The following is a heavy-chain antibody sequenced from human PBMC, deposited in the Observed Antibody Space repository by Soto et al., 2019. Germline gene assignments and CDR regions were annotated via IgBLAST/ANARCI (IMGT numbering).Heavy chain of an antibody. Sequence: SGPTLVNPTQTLTLTCTFSGFSLSTSGMCVSWIRQPPGKALEWLAVIEWDDDKYYSTSLKTRLTISKDTSKNLVVLTMTNMDPVDTATYYCARIPSTSPWEYGMDVWGQGTTVTVSS. J-gene: IGHJ6*02. D-gene: IGHD1-26*01. CDR1: GFSLSTSGMC. CDR3: ARIPSTSPWEYGMDV. CDR2: IEWDDDK. V-gene: IGHV2-70*01.